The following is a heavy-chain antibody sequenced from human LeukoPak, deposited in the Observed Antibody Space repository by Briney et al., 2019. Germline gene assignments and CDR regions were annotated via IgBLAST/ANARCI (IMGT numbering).Heavy chain of an antibody. CDR3: ARDHCSSTSCYIGY. J-gene: IGHJ4*02. Sequence: GSXRLSCAASGFTFSDYYMSWIRQAPGKGLEWVSYISSSGSTIYYADSVEGRFTISRDNAKNSLYLQMNSLRAEDTAVYYCARDHCSSTSCYIGYWGQGTLVTVSS. CDR2: ISSSGSTI. D-gene: IGHD2-2*02. CDR1: GFTFSDYY. V-gene: IGHV3-11*01.